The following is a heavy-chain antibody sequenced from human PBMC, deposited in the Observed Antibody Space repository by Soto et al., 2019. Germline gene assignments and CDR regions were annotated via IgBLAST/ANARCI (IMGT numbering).Heavy chain of an antibody. CDR3: ARVGGSSSSWYFDL. CDR1: GFTFSSYS. Sequence: GESLKISCAASGFTFSSYSMNWVRQAPGKGLEWVSSISSSSSYIYYADSVKGRFTISRDNAKNSLYLQMNSLRAEDTAVYYCARVGGSSSSWYFDLWGRGTLVTVSS. D-gene: IGHD6-6*01. J-gene: IGHJ2*01. V-gene: IGHV3-21*01. CDR2: ISSSSSYI.